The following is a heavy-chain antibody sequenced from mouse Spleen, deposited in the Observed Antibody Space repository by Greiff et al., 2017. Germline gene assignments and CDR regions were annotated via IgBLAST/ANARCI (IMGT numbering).Heavy chain of an antibody. Sequence: DVQLQESGAELVKPGASVKLSCTASGFNIKDTYMHWVKQRPEQGLEWIGRIDPANGNTKYDPKFQGKATITADTSSNTAYLQLSSLTSEDTAVYYCARGYYGYFDVWGAGTTVTVSS. V-gene: IGHV14-3*02. CDR1: GFNIKDTY. CDR2: IDPANGNT. CDR3: ARGYYGYFDV. D-gene: IGHD2-2*01. J-gene: IGHJ1*01.